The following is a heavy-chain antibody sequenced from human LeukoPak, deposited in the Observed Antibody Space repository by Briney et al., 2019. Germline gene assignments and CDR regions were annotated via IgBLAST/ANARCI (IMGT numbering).Heavy chain of an antibody. CDR2: ISSSGSI. V-gene: IGHV3-11*04. D-gene: IGHD3-22*01. Sequence: GGSLRLSCAASGFTFSDNYMSWIRQAPGKGLEWVSYISSSGSIYYADSVKGRFTISRDNAKNSLYLQMNSLRAEDTAVYYCARDWRDSSGKFPNDAFDIWGQGTMVAVSS. CDR1: GFTFSDNY. CDR3: ARDWRDSSGKFPNDAFDI. J-gene: IGHJ3*02.